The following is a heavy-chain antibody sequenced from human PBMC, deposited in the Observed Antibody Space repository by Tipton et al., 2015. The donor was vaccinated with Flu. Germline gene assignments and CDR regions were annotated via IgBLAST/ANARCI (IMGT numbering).Heavy chain of an antibody. Sequence: LRLSCTVSGDSISRFYWSWIRQPPGKGLEWMGYSGSTNYNPSLKHRVTIALDTSKNQFSLQLKSVTASDTAVYYCARLKLFALVNHCYYYGLDVWGQGTTVTV. J-gene: IGHJ6*02. CDR3: ARLKLFALVNHCYYYGLDV. CDR1: GDSISRFY. D-gene: IGHD3/OR15-3a*01. CDR2: SGST. V-gene: IGHV4-59*08.